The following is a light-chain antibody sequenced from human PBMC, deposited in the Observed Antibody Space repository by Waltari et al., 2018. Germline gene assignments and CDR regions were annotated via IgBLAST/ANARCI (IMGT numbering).Light chain of an antibody. CDR2: DAF. V-gene: IGKV3-11*01. CDR3: QQRRDWPLT. CDR1: QSVSRD. Sequence: EIVLTQSPATLSSSPGEIASLSCRASQSVSRDLAWYQQKPGQAPRVLIFDAFIRATGTPARFSGSGSGTDFTLTISSLEPEDFAVYYCQQRRDWPLTFGGGTKVEIK. J-gene: IGKJ4*01.